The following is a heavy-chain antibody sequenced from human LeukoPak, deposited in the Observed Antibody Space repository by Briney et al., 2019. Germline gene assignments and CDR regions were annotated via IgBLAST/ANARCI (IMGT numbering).Heavy chain of an antibody. Sequence: PSETLSLTCTVSGGSISSRGYYWGWIRQPPGKGLGWIGTMSCSGSTDYNPSLKSRVTISVDTSKNKFSLNLKSVTAADTAVYYCARDYPDGGGGRYFDWLPVFWGQGTLVTVSS. CDR2: MSCSGST. CDR1: GGSISSRGYY. J-gene: IGHJ4*02. D-gene: IGHD3-9*01. CDR3: ARDYPDGGGGRYFDWLPVF. V-gene: IGHV4-39*07.